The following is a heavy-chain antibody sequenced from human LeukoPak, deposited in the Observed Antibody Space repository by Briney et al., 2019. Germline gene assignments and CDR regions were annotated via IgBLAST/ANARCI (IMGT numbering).Heavy chain of an antibody. CDR1: GFTFSSYG. Sequence: KTGGSLRLSCAASGFTFSSYGMHWVRQAPGKGLEWVGRIKSKNDGATTDYAAPVRGRFTISTDDSKNTLYLQMNSLKTEDTAVYYCVTGDGYKPRYSMDVWGKGTTVTVSS. J-gene: IGHJ6*03. D-gene: IGHD5-24*01. CDR2: IKSKNDGATT. CDR3: VTGDGYKPRYSMDV. V-gene: IGHV3-15*01.